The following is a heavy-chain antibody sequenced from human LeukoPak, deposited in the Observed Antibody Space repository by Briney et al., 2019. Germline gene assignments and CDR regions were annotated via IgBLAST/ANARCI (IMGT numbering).Heavy chain of an antibody. V-gene: IGHV1-3*01. CDR2: INVGSGYT. J-gene: IGHJ4*02. CDR3: ARGRDYGDYGSDY. Sequence: GASVKVSCKTSGYSFTNYPMHWVREAPGQRLEWMGWINVGSGYTKYSQKFQGRVTITRDTSASTVYMELSSLRSEDTAVYYCARGRDYGDYGSDYWGQGTLVTVSS. D-gene: IGHD4-17*01. CDR1: GYSFTNYP.